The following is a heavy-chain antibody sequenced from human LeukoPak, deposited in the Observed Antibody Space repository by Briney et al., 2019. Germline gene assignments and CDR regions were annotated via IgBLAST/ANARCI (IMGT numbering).Heavy chain of an antibody. CDR3: ARRSEFGVLYYMDI. Sequence: PGGSLRLSCVASGFTFSSYSMNWVRQAPGKRLESVSYISGSSGTIYYADSVKGRFTISRDNAKNSLYLQMNSLRAEDTAVYYCARRSEFGVLYYMDIWGKGTTVTVSS. CDR1: GFTFSSYS. CDR2: ISGSSGTI. J-gene: IGHJ6*03. D-gene: IGHD3-16*01. V-gene: IGHV3-48*01.